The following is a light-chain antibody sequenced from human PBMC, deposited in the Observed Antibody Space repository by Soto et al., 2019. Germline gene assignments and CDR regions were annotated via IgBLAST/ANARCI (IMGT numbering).Light chain of an antibody. CDR1: QGISKW. CDR3: QQGDSFPIT. Sequence: DIPMTQSPSSVSASVGDRVTITCRASQGISKWLAWYQQKPGKAPELLIYAASILQSGVPSRFSGSGSETDFTLTISSLQPEDFATYYCQQGDSFPITFGQGTRLEIK. J-gene: IGKJ5*01. CDR2: AAS. V-gene: IGKV1-12*01.